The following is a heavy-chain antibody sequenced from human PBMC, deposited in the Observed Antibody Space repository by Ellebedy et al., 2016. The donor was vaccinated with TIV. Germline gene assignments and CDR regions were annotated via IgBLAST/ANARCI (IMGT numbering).Heavy chain of an antibody. V-gene: IGHV4-59*01. CDR2: IYYSGST. Sequence: GSLRLSXTVSGGSISSYYWSWIRQPPGKGLEWIGYIYYSGSTNYNPSLKSRVTISVDTSKNQFSLKLSSVTAADTAVYYCARSGYGGGYWGQGTLVTVSS. CDR3: ARSGYGGGY. J-gene: IGHJ4*02. CDR1: GGSISSYY. D-gene: IGHD5-12*01.